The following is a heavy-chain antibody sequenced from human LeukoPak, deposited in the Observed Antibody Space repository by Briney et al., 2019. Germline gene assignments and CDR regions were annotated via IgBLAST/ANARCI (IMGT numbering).Heavy chain of an antibody. J-gene: IGHJ4*02. CDR3: ARVRAYSSSLDS. D-gene: IGHD6-13*01. CDR2: IYYTGST. V-gene: IGHV4-59*13. Sequence: SQTLSLTCTVSGGSISNFYWSWIRQPPGKGLESIGYIYYTGSTDYNPSLKSRATISVDTSNNLFSLTLSSVTAADTAVYYCARVRAYSSSLDSWGQGILVTVSS. CDR1: GGSISNFY.